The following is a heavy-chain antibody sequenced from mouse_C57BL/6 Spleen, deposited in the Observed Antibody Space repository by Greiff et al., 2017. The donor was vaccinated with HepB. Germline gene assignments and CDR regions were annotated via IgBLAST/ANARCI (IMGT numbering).Heavy chain of an antibody. CDR3: TLYYFGLNWYFDV. D-gene: IGHD1-1*01. Sequence: EVQRVESGGGLVQPGGSMKLSCVASGFTFSNYWMNWVRQSPEKGLEWVAQIRLKSDNYATHYAESVKGRFTISRDDSKSSVYLQMNNLRAEDTGIYYCTLYYFGLNWYFDVWGTGTTVTVSS. CDR1: GFTFSNYW. J-gene: IGHJ1*03. V-gene: IGHV6-3*01. CDR2: IRLKSDNYAT.